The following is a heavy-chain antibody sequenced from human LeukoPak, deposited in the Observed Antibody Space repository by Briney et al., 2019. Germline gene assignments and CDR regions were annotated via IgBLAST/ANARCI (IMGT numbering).Heavy chain of an antibody. V-gene: IGHV3-23*01. CDR3: ARCSSPGDYSSYYYHGLDV. Sequence: GGSLDLPGEPSKSPLTTFLLTWAPKLPGRGLGWYSALSGGGGGTYYADSVKGRFTISRDFSKNTLHLQMNSLRADDTAVYFCARCSSPGDYSSYYYHGLDVWGQGTTVTVSS. CDR2: LSGGGGGT. CDR1: KSPLTTFL. J-gene: IGHJ6*02. D-gene: IGHD3-10*02.